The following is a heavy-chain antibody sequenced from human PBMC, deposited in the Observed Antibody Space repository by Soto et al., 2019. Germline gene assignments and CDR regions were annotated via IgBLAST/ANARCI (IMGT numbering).Heavy chain of an antibody. Sequence: QVQLVESGAEVKKPGASVKVSCKASGYTFTDYGISWVRQAPGQGLEWMGWISGYNGNTKYAQKFQGRVTMTTDSPTNTAYMELRSLRSYDTAVYYCARDREYYYDSSGNYYYHYGLDVWGQGTTVTVS. CDR2: ISGYNGNT. CDR1: GYTFTDYG. D-gene: IGHD3-22*01. V-gene: IGHV1-18*04. CDR3: ARDREYYYDSSGNYYYHYGLDV. J-gene: IGHJ6*02.